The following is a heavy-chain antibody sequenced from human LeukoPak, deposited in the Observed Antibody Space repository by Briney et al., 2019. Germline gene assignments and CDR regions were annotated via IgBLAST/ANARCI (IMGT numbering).Heavy chain of an antibody. V-gene: IGHV3-21*04. CDR3: ATQSRGFYYYYGMDV. CDR2: ISSSSSYI. D-gene: IGHD3-16*01. J-gene: IGHJ6*02. CDR1: GFTFSSYS. Sequence: GGSLRLSCAASGFTFSSYSMNWVRQAPGKGLEWVSSISSSSSYIYYADSVKGRFTISRDNAKNSLYLQMNSLRSEDTAVYYCATQSRGFYYYYGMDVWGQGTTVTVSS.